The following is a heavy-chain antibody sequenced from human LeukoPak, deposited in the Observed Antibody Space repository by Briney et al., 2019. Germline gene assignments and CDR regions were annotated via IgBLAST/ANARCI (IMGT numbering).Heavy chain of an antibody. D-gene: IGHD2-21*02. CDR3: AREGGHCGGDCYPDAFDI. J-gene: IGHJ3*02. CDR1: GFSFSSYS. V-gene: IGHV3-48*01. Sequence: GGSLRLSCAASGFSFSSYSMNWLRQASGKGLEWVSYISSSSSTIYYADSVKGRFTISRDNAKNSLYLQMKSLRAEDTAVYCCAREGGHCGGDCYPDAFDIWGQGTMVTVSS. CDR2: ISSSSSTI.